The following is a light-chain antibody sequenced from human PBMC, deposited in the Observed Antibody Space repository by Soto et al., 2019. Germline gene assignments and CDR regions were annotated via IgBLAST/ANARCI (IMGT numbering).Light chain of an antibody. CDR3: QQYGTPRSVT. V-gene: IGKV3-15*01. CDR1: QSVSSN. Sequence: EIVMTQSPVTLSVSPVERVTLSCRASQSVSSNLAWYQQKPGQAPSLLIYGAFTRATGIPARFSGSGFGTDFTLTISKVEPEDFAVYYCQQYGTPRSVTFGQGTRLEIK. CDR2: GAF. J-gene: IGKJ5*01.